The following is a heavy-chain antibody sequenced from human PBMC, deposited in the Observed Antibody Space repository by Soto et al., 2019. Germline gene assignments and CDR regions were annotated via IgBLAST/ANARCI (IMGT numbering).Heavy chain of an antibody. Sequence: QITLKESGPTLVKPTQTLTLTCTFSGFSLSSTRMAVGWIRQPPGKALEWLALIYWDDDKRYSPFLKSRLTITKDTSKIQVVLTMSNMDPVDKARYYCAHIVVAGLGYYFDYWGQGTLVTVSS. CDR3: AHIVVAGLGYYFDY. CDR2: IYWDDDK. D-gene: IGHD6-19*01. V-gene: IGHV2-5*02. J-gene: IGHJ4*02. CDR1: GFSLSSTRMA.